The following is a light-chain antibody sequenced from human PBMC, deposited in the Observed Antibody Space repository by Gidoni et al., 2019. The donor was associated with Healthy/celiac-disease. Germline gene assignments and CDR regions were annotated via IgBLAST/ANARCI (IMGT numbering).Light chain of an antibody. J-gene: IGLJ1*01. CDR3: SSYAGSNIFV. CDR2: AVS. CDR1: SSNVGGYNY. Sequence: QSALTQPPYASGSPGQSVTISCTGTSSNVGGYNYVSWYQQPPGKAHKLMIYAVSKRPSGVPDRFSGSKSGNTASLTVSGLQAEDEADYYCSSYAGSNIFVFGTGTKVTVL. V-gene: IGLV2-8*01.